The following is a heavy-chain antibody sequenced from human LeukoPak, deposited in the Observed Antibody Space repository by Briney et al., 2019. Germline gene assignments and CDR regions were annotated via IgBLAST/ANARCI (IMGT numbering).Heavy chain of an antibody. CDR1: GFTFSSSW. J-gene: IGHJ4*02. CDR2: IKPDGSEK. V-gene: IGHV3-7*01. CDR3: ANGNYFDY. Sequence: GGSLRLSCAASGFTFSSSWMSWVRQAPGKGLECVANIKPDGSEKYYVDSVKGRFTISRDNAKNSLFLQMNSLRAEDTAVYYCANGNYFDYWGQGTLVTVSS.